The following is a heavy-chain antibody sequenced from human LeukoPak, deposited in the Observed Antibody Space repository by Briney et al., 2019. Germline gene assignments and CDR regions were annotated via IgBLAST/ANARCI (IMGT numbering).Heavy chain of an antibody. J-gene: IGHJ6*03. Sequence: GGSLRLSCAASGFTFSSYSVNWVRQAPGKGLEWVSSISSRSSYIYYAESVKGRFTISRDNAKNSLYLQMNSLRAEDTAVYYCARGGMATNRDYMDVWGKGTTVTVSS. V-gene: IGHV3-21*01. CDR1: GFTFSSYS. CDR3: ARGGMATNRDYMDV. CDR2: ISSRSSYI. D-gene: IGHD5-24*01.